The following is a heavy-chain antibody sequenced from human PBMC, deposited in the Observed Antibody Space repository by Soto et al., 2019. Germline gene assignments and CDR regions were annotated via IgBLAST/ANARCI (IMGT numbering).Heavy chain of an antibody. CDR3: ARVNGEYSYGYGRYGMDV. V-gene: IGHV1-3*01. Sequence: ASVKVSCKASGYTFTRYTMNWVRQAPGQRLEWMGWINPDNGNTKSSQKFQDRVIITRDTSASTAYMDLSSLRSEDTAVYYCARVNGEYSYGYGRYGMDVWGQGTTVTVSS. CDR2: INPDNGNT. D-gene: IGHD5-18*01. J-gene: IGHJ6*02. CDR1: GYTFTRYT.